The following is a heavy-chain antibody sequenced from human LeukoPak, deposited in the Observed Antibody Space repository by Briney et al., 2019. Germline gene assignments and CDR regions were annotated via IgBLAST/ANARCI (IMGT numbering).Heavy chain of an antibody. CDR2: IYHSGST. J-gene: IGHJ4*02. CDR1: GGSISSGGYS. Sequence: SETVSLTCAVSGGSISSGGYSWSWIRQPPGKGLEWIGYIYHSGSTYYNPSLKSRVTISVDRSKNQFSLKLSSVTAADTAVYYCARGPRGSYHDYWGQGTLVTVSS. V-gene: IGHV4-30-2*01. D-gene: IGHD1-26*01. CDR3: ARGPRGSYHDY.